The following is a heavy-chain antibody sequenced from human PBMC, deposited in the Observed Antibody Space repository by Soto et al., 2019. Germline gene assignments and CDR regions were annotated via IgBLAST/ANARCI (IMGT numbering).Heavy chain of an antibody. CDR3: ARGVTGGSWVYYYYGMDA. J-gene: IGHJ6*02. CDR1: GYTFTGYY. V-gene: IGHV1-2*04. D-gene: IGHD1-26*01. Sequence: AASVKVSCKASGYTFTGYYMHWVRQAPGQGLEWMGWINPNSGGTNYAQKFQGWVTMTRDTSISTAYMELSRLRSDDTAVYYCARGVTGGSWVYYYYGMDAWGQGTTVTVSS. CDR2: INPNSGGT.